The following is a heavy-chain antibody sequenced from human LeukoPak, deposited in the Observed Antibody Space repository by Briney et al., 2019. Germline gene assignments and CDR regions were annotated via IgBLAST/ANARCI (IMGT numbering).Heavy chain of an antibody. CDR3: VKAFRGVGATSGFLDY. CDR1: GFXFSSYA. D-gene: IGHD1-26*01. Sequence: PGGSLRLSCVASGFXFSSYAMHWVRQAPGKGLEWEAGTSYNGNNKFYADSVKGRFTISRDNSKNTLYLQMDSLRAEDTAVYYCVKAFRGVGATSGFLDYWGQGTLVTVSS. V-gene: IGHV3-30*04. CDR2: TSYNGNNK. J-gene: IGHJ4*02.